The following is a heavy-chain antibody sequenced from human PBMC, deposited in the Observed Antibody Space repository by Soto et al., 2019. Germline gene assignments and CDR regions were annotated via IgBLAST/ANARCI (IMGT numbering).Heavy chain of an antibody. CDR2: ISSSGSTI. J-gene: IGHJ4*02. V-gene: IGHV3-11*01. CDR1: GFTFSDYY. D-gene: IGHD2-2*01. Sequence: QVQLVESGGGLVKPGGSLRLSCAASGFTFSDYYMSWIRQAPGKGLEWVSYISSSGSTIYYADSVKGRFTISRDNAKNSLYLQMNSLRAEDTAVYYCASGVPAAIYRTYYGSEMTTFDYWGQGTLVTVSS. CDR3: ASGVPAAIYRTYYGSEMTTFDY.